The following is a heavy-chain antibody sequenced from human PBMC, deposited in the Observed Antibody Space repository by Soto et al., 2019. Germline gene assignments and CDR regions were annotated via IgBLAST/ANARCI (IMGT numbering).Heavy chain of an antibody. Sequence: QVQLVQSGAEVKKPGSSVKVSCKASGGTFSSYTISWVRQAPGQGLEWMGRIIPILGIANYAQKFQGRVTITADKSTITAYMELSSLRSEDTAVYYCARAHMANCSGGSCYSWLDYWGQGTLVTVSS. J-gene: IGHJ4*02. V-gene: IGHV1-69*02. CDR1: GGTFSSYT. D-gene: IGHD2-15*01. CDR2: IIPILGIA. CDR3: ARAHMANCSGGSCYSWLDY.